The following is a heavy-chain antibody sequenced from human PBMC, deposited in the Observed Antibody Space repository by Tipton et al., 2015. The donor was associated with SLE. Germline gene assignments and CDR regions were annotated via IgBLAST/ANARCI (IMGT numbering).Heavy chain of an antibody. Sequence: TLSLTCTVSGYSISSGYYWGWIRQPPGKGLEWIGSIYHSGSTYCNPSLKSRVTISVDTSKNQFSLKLSSVTAADTAVYYCARDGYDSSGYLNWFDPWGQGTLVTVSS. D-gene: IGHD3-22*01. J-gene: IGHJ5*02. CDR1: GYSISSGYY. CDR2: IYHSGST. V-gene: IGHV4-38-2*02. CDR3: ARDGYDSSGYLNWFDP.